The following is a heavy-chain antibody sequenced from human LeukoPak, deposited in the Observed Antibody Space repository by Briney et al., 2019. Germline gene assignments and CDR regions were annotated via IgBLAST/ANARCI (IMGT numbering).Heavy chain of an antibody. Sequence: GGSLRLSCAASGFTFSSYAMSWVRQAPGKGLEWVSIIGGSGSSSYYADSVRGRFTISRDNSKNTLYLRLNSLRVEDTAAYYCAKAANDYYDTSGTFDYWGQGTLVTVSS. V-gene: IGHV3-23*01. CDR1: GFTFSSYA. D-gene: IGHD3-22*01. CDR2: IGGSGSSS. J-gene: IGHJ4*02. CDR3: AKAANDYYDTSGTFDY.